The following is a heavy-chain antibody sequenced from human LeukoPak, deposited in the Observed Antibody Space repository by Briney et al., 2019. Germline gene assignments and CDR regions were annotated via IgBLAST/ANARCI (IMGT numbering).Heavy chain of an antibody. CDR2: ISGSGDGT. D-gene: IGHD6-19*01. CDR3: AKGRSRIVVAGLNY. J-gene: IGHJ4*02. Sequence: GGSLRLSCAASGFTFSSYAMSWVRQAPGKGRECLSCISGSGDGTYYADSVKGRFTISRDNSMNTLYLQMNSLRAEDTGVYYCAKGRSRIVVAGLNYWGQGTMVTVSS. CDR1: GFTFSSYA. V-gene: IGHV3-23*01.